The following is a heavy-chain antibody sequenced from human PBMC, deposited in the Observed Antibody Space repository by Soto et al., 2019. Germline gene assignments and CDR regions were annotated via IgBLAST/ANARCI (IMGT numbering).Heavy chain of an antibody. D-gene: IGHD5-18*01. CDR2: IIPIFGTA. CDR3: ARHRKKGYSYGQRQWLAFDY. V-gene: IGHV1-69*13. CDR1: GGPFSSYA. Sequence: SVKVSCKASGGPFSSYAIRWVRQAPGQGLEWMGGIIPIFGTANYAQKFQGRVTITADESTSTAYMELSSLRSEDTAVYYCARHRKKGYSYGQRQWLAFDYWG. J-gene: IGHJ4*01.